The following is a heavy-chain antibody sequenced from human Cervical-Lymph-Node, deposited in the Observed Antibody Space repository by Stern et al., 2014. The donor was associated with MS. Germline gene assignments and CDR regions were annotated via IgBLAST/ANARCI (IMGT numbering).Heavy chain of an antibody. Sequence: VQLLESGPGLVKPSETLSLTCAVSGGSISGYYWNWIRQSPGKGLEWIGSVYYSGNTNYNPSLNGRVTISLDTSKSQFSLRLSSVTAGDTAVYYCARDSTAWSPSFDYWGQGTLVTVSS. D-gene: IGHD1-1*01. CDR3: ARDSTAWSPSFDY. V-gene: IGHV4-59*01. J-gene: IGHJ4*02. CDR1: GGSISGYY. CDR2: VYYSGNT.